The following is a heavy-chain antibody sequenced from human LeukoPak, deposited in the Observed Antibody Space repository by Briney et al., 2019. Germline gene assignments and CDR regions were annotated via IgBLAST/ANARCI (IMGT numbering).Heavy chain of an antibody. CDR2: IYTSGST. V-gene: IGHV4-4*07. J-gene: IGHJ4*02. CDR1: GGYISAYD. CDR3: ARLPDYYDSSGYYDY. Sequence: SETLSLTCTVSGGYISAYDWSWIRQPAGKGLEWIGHIYTSGSTKYNPSLKSRVTMSVDTSKNQFSLKLSSVTAADTAVYYCARLPDYYDSSGYYDYWGQGTLVTVSS. D-gene: IGHD3-22*01.